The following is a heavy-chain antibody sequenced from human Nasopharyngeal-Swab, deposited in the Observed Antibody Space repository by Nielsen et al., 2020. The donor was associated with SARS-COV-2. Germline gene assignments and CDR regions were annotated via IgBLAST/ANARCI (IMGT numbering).Heavy chain of an antibody. CDR2: ISYDGSNK. Sequence: GESLKISCAASGFTFSNAWMSWVRQAPGKGLEWVAVISYDGSNKYYADSVKGRFTISRDNSKNTLYLQMNSLRAEDTAVYYCARDRLAVAGEVGGWFDPWGQGTLVTVSS. D-gene: IGHD6-19*01. J-gene: IGHJ5*02. V-gene: IGHV3-30*03. CDR3: ARDRLAVAGEVGGWFDP. CDR1: GFTFSNAW.